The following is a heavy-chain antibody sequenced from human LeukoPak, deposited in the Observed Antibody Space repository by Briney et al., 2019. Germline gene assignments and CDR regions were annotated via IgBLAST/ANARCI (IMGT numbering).Heavy chain of an antibody. Sequence: PGGSLRLSCAASGFTFDDYAMHWVRQAPGKGLEWVSGISWNSGSIGYADSVKGRFTISRDNAKNSLYLQMNSLRAEDMALYYCAKSPHRTTASNWFDPWGQGTLVTVSS. V-gene: IGHV3-9*03. CDR3: AKSPHRTTASNWFDP. CDR1: GFTFDDYA. CDR2: ISWNSGSI. D-gene: IGHD1-7*01. J-gene: IGHJ5*02.